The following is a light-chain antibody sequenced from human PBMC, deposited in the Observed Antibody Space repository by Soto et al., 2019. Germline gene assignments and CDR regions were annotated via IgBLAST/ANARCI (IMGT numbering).Light chain of an antibody. CDR1: SSDGGGYNY. CDR2: DVS. V-gene: IGLV2-14*01. J-gene: IGLJ2*01. CDR3: SSYTSSSTSVV. Sequence: QSALTQPASVSGSPGQSITISCTGTSSDGGGYNYVSWYQQHPGKAPKLMIYDVSNRPSGVSNRFSGSKSGNTASLTISGLQAEDEADYYCSSYTSSSTSVVFGGGTQLTVL.